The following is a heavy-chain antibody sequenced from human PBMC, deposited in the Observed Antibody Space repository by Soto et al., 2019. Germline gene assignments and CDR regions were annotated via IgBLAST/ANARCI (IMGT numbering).Heavy chain of an antibody. Sequence: PGGSLRLSCAASGFTFSSYAVTWVRQAPGKGLEYVSTLSGSGVSAYYADSVKGRFTISRDNSKNTLYLQMNSLRAEDTAIYYCAKPLQVYWGQGTLVTVSS. CDR2: LSGSGVSA. V-gene: IGHV3-23*01. CDR3: AKPLQVY. J-gene: IGHJ4*02. CDR1: GFTFSSYA.